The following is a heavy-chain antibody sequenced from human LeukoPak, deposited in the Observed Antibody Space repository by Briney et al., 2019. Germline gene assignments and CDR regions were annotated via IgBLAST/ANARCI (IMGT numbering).Heavy chain of an antibody. CDR2: IIPTLGIA. CDR1: GGTFSSYA. Sequence: SVKVSCKASGGTFSSYANSWVRQAPGQGLEWMGRIIPTLGIANYAQKFQGRVTITADKSTSTAYMELSSLRSEDTAVYYCALIGGMDVWGQGTTVTVSS. J-gene: IGHJ6*02. CDR3: ALIGGMDV. V-gene: IGHV1-69*04.